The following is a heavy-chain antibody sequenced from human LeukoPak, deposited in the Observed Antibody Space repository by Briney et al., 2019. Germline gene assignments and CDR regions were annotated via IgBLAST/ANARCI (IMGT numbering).Heavy chain of an antibody. Sequence: GGSLRLSCAASGFTFSSYAMHWVRKAQGKGQEWVAVISYAGNNQYFADSVRGRFTISRDNSNNTLYLQMHSLSAEDTAVYYCARVSYSSNWYYFDYWGQGTLVTVSS. CDR1: GFTFSSYA. CDR2: ISYAGNNQ. J-gene: IGHJ4*02. V-gene: IGHV3-30*01. D-gene: IGHD6-13*01. CDR3: ARVSYSSNWYYFDY.